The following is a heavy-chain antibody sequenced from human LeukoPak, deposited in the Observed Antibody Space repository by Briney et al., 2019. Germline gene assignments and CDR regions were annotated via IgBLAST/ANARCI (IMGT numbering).Heavy chain of an antibody. V-gene: IGHV4-59*08. Sequence: PSETLSLTCTVSGGSISSYYWSWIRQPPGKGLEWIGYIYYSGSTNYNPSLKSRVTISVDTSKNQFSLKLSSVTAADTAVYYRARHHIVATSDAFDIWGQGTMVTVSS. CDR2: IYYSGST. D-gene: IGHD5-12*01. CDR1: GGSISSYY. CDR3: ARHHIVATSDAFDI. J-gene: IGHJ3*02.